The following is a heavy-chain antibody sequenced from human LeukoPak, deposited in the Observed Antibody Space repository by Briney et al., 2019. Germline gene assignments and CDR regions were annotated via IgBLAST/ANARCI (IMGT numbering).Heavy chain of an antibody. CDR1: GYTFTNYA. D-gene: IGHD2-2*01. J-gene: IGHJ4*02. CDR2: INANSGGT. CDR3: ARDCGTSCSDY. Sequence: ASVKVSCKASGYTFTNYAVTWVRQAPGQGLEWMGWINANSGGTNYAQKFQGRVTMTRDTSISTAYMELSRLGSDDTAVYYCARDCGTSCSDYWGQGTLVTVSS. V-gene: IGHV1-2*02.